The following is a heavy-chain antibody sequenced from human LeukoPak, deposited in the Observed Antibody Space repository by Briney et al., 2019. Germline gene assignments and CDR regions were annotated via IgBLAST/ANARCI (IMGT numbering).Heavy chain of an antibody. J-gene: IGHJ4*02. CDR2: INPNSGGT. CDR1: GYTFTSYY. V-gene: IGHV1-2*02. Sequence: GASVKASCKASGYTFTSYYMHWVRQAPGQGLEWMGWINPNSGGTNYAQKFQGRVTMTRDTSISTAYMELSRLRSDDTAVYYCARAKDGSLPVPDYWGQGTLVTVSS. CDR3: ARAKDGSLPVPDY. D-gene: IGHD5-24*01.